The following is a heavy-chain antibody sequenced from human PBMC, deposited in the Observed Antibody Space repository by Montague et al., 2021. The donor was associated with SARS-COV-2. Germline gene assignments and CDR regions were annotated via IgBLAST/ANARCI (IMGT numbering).Heavy chain of an antibody. V-gene: IGHV4-61*02. CDR3: ARRIDYYGIDV. CDR1: GGSISSGSHH. Sequence: TLSLTCTVSGGSISSGSHHWSWHRPPSGTGLEWIGRIDTSGNTKYXXSLKSRVTISVDTSKNQFSLKLSSVTAADTAVYYCARRIDYYGIDVWGQGTTVTVSS. J-gene: IGHJ6*02. D-gene: IGHD1-26*01. CDR2: IDTSGNT.